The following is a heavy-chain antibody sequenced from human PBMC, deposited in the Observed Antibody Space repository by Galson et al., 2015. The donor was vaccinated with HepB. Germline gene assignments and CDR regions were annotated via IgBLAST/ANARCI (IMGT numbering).Heavy chain of an antibody. CDR1: GFTFSTNN. J-gene: IGHJ3*02. D-gene: IGHD6-19*01. V-gene: IGHV3-21*01. Sequence: SLRLSCAASGFTFSTNNMNWVRQAPGKGLEWISSISSSGSYIYFADSVKGRFTISRDNAKNSMYLQMNSLRAEDTAVYYCATRLAVTGTGAFDIWGQGTVVIVSS. CDR3: ATRLAVTGTGAFDI. CDR2: ISSSGSYI.